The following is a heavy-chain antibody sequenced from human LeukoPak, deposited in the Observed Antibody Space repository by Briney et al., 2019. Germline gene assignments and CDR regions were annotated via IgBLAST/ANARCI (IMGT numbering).Heavy chain of an antibody. Sequence: GGSLRLSCAASGFTFSSYWMHWVRQAPGKGLVWVSRINSDGSSTSYADSVRGRFTISRDNSKNTLYLQMNSLRAEDTAVYYCAKGRGTMIRGVITYLDYWGQGTLVTVSS. V-gene: IGHV3-74*01. CDR3: AKGRGTMIRGVITYLDY. J-gene: IGHJ4*02. CDR2: INSDGSST. D-gene: IGHD3-10*01. CDR1: GFTFSSYW.